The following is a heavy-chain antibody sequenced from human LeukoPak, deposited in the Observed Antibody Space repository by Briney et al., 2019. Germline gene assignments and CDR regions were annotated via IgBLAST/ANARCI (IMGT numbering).Heavy chain of an antibody. CDR2: IKEDGSEQ. D-gene: IGHD3-22*01. Sequence: GGPLRLSCAASGFTFSRHWMTWVRQAPGKGLKRVANIKEDGSEQYYVDSIKGRFTISRDNAKNSLYLQMSSLRAEDTAIYYCVRETVLVITDFAYCGQGTLVTVSS. CDR3: VRETVLVITDFAY. V-gene: IGHV3-7*01. J-gene: IGHJ4*02. CDR1: GFTFSRHW.